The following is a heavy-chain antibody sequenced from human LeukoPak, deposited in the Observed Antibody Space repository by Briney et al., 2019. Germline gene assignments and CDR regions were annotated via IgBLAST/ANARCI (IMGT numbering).Heavy chain of an antibody. Sequence: SETLSLTCTVSGYSISSGYYWGWIRQPPGKGLEWIGSIYHSGSTYYNPSLKSRVTISVDTSKNQFSLKMSSVTAADTATYYYARGVVAATGYDYWGQGTLVTVSS. CDR2: IYHSGST. CDR1: GYSISSGYY. D-gene: IGHD2-15*01. CDR3: ARGVVAATGYDY. V-gene: IGHV4-38-2*02. J-gene: IGHJ4*02.